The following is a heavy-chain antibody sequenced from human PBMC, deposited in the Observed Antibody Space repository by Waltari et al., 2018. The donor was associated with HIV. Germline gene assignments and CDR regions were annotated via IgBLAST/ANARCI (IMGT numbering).Heavy chain of an antibody. Sequence: EVQLVEFGGGLVQPGFGFSFGDFAISWFRRAPGKGLEWVGLIRSRIYGGATEYAASAKGRFTISRDDLKSVAYLQMNSLKTEDTAVYYCTRSSKLDYWGQGTLVTVSS. CDR3: TRSSKLDY. D-gene: IGHD4-4*01. CDR2: IRSRIYGGAT. V-gene: IGHV3-49*03. CDR1: GFSFGDFA. J-gene: IGHJ4*02.